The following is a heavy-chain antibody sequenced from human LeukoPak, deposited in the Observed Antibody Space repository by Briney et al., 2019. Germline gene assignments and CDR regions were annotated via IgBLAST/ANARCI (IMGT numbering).Heavy chain of an antibody. D-gene: IGHD3-22*01. CDR3: AKGRITMIVHDWYFDL. J-gene: IGHJ2*01. V-gene: IGHV3-23*01. Sequence: PGGSLRLSCAASGFTFSTYPMSWVRQAPGKGLEWVSVISGSGGSTYYADSVKGRFTISRDNSKNTLYLQMNSLRAEDTAVYYCAKGRITMIVHDWYFDLWGRGTLVTVSS. CDR2: ISGSGGST. CDR1: GFTFSTYP.